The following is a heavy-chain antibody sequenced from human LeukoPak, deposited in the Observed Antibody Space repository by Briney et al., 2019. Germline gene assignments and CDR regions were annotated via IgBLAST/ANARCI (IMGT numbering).Heavy chain of an antibody. V-gene: IGHV4-61*02. CDR2: IYSSGST. Sequence: SETLSLTCTVSGGSISSGSYFWSWIRQPAGKGLEWIGRIYSSGSTNYNPSLKSRVTISVDTSKNQFSLKLSSVTAADTAVYYCATRPLTYNWFDPWGQGTLVTVSS. J-gene: IGHJ5*02. CDR3: ATRPLTYNWFDP. CDR1: GGSISSGSYF. D-gene: IGHD6-6*01.